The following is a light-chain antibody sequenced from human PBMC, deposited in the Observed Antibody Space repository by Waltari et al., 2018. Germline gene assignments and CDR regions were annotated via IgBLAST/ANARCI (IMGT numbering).Light chain of an antibody. CDR1: SSHSGNQY. Sequence: QSVLTQPPSVSAAPGQKVPIPCSGSSSHSGNQYVTWYQRFPGTAPKLLIYDNNERPSGIPDRFSGSTSGTSASLGITGLQTGDEADYYCETWDSILSAVIFGGGTKLTVL. CDR2: DNN. J-gene: IGLJ2*01. CDR3: ETWDSILSAVI. V-gene: IGLV1-51*01.